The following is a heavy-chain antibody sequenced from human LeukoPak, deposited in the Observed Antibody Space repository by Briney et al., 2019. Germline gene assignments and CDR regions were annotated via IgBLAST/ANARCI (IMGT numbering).Heavy chain of an antibody. J-gene: IGHJ1*01. D-gene: IGHD6-19*01. V-gene: IGHV3-23*01. Sequence: GGPLRLSCAASGFTFSSYAMSWVRQAPGKGLEWVSAISGSGGSTYYADSVKGRFTISRDNSKNTLYLQMNSLRAEDTAVYYCAKEARGGGWYFVEYFQHWGQGTLVTVSS. CDR1: GFTFSSYA. CDR3: AKEARGGGWYFVEYFQH. CDR2: ISGSGGST.